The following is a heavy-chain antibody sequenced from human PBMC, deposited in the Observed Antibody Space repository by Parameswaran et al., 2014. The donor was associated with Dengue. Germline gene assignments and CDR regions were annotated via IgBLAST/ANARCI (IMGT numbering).Heavy chain of an antibody. Sequence: PGKGLEWIGYIYYSGSTYYNPSLKSRVTISVDTSKNQFSLKLSSVTAADTAVYYCARVPDFWSGTNWFDPWGQGTLVTVSS. J-gene: IGHJ5*02. CDR3: ARVPDFWSGTNWFDP. V-gene: IGHV4-31*02. CDR2: IYYSGST. D-gene: IGHD3-3*01.